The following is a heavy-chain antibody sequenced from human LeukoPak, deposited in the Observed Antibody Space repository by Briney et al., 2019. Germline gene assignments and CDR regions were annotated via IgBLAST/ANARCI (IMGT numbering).Heavy chain of an antibody. Sequence: SGGSLRLSCAASGFTFSSYAMSWVRQAPGKGLEWISYISSSGSTTYYADSVKGRFTISRDNAKKSLYLQMNSLRAEDTATYYCAREGGSLGYFAFDFWGRGTPVTVSS. CDR2: ISSSGSTT. J-gene: IGHJ4*02. CDR1: GFTFSSYA. V-gene: IGHV3-48*04. CDR3: AREGGSLGYFAFDF. D-gene: IGHD3-22*01.